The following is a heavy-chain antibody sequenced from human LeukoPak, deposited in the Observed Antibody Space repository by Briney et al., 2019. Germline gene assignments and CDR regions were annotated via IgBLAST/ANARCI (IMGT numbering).Heavy chain of an antibody. Sequence: GGSLRLSCAASGFTFRSYAMSWVRHAPGKGLEWVSAIIARCGSTYYADSVTGRFTISRENSKNPLYLQMNSLRAEDTAVYYCANGERSSSWLVDFDYWGRGTLVSVSS. CDR2: IIARCGST. CDR1: GFTFRSYA. D-gene: IGHD6-13*01. V-gene: IGHV3-23*01. CDR3: ANGERSSSWLVDFDY. J-gene: IGHJ4*02.